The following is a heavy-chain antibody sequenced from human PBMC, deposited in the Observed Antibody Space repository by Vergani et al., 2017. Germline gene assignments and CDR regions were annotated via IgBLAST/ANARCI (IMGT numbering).Heavy chain of an antibody. CDR3: ARASIFGVVTNNWFDP. CDR1: GGSISSGGYY. J-gene: IGHJ5*02. V-gene: IGHV4-39*07. CDR2: IYYSGST. Sequence: QVQLQESGPGLVKPSQTLSLTCTVSGGSISSGGYYWGWIRQPPGKGLEWIGSIYYSGSTYYNPSLKSRVTISVDTSKNQFSLKLSSVTAADTAVYYCARASIFGVVTNNWFDPWGQGTLVTVSS. D-gene: IGHD3-3*01.